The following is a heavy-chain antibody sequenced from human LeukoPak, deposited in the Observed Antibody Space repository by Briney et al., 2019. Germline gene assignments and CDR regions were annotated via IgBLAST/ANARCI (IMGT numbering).Heavy chain of an antibody. CDR1: GFTFSSYG. D-gene: IGHD4-17*01. V-gene: IGHV3-23*01. CDR3: ARGHTAVTRHFDF. Sequence: GGSLRLSCAASGFTFSSYGMSWVRQAPGKGLEWVSAISGSGGSTYYADSVKGRFTISRDDAKNLLYLDMNSLRAEDTAVYYCARGHTAVTRHFDFWGQGTLVTVSS. CDR2: ISGSGGST. J-gene: IGHJ4*02.